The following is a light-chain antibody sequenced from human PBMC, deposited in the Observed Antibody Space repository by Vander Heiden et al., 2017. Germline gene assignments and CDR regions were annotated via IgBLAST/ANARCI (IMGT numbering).Light chain of an antibody. CDR2: SNN. J-gene: IGLJ3*02. V-gene: IGLV1-47*02. CDR3: AAWDDSLSGWV. CDR1: SSNIGSNY. Sequence: QSVLPQPPSAPGTPGQSVPIAGSGSSSNIGSNYVYWYQQLPGTAPKLLIYSNNQRPSGVPDRFSGSKSGTSASLAISGLRSEDEADYYCAAWDDSLSGWVFGGGTKLTVL.